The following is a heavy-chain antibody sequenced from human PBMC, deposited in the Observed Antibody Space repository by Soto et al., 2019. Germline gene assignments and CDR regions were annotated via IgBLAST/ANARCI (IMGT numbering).Heavy chain of an antibody. CDR1: VFTCSSYA. D-gene: IGHD2-2*01. J-gene: IGHJ4*02. Sequence: EVQLLESGGGLVQPGGSLRLSCAASVFTCSSYAMSWVRQAPGKGLEWVSAISGSGGSTYYADSVKGRFTISRDNSKNTLYLQMNSLRAEDTAVYYCAKVVVPAAIVWAFDDWGQGTLVTVSS. CDR3: AKVVVPAAIVWAFDD. CDR2: ISGSGGST. V-gene: IGHV3-23*01.